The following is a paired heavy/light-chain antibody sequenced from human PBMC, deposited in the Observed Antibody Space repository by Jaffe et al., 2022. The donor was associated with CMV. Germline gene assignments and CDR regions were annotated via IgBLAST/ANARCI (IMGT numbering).Heavy chain of an antibody. Sequence: QVTLRESGPALVKPTQTLTLTCSFSGFSLSTSGMCVSWIRQPPGKALEWLARIDWDDDKYYSTSLKTRLTISKDTSKNQVVLRMTNVDPVDTATYYCARTTSKSTIFGEVITPFDYWGQGTLVTVSS. V-gene: IGHV2-70*15. CDR1: GFSLSTSGMC. D-gene: IGHD3-3*01. CDR3: ARTTSKSTIFGEVITPFDY. CDR2: IDWDDDK. J-gene: IGHJ4*02.
Light chain of an antibody. CDR3: QQFYTTPLT. CDR2: WAS. V-gene: IGKV4-1*01. Sequence: DIVMTQSPDSLAVSLGERATINCKSSHSLLYSSNNYNYLAWYQQKPGQPPKLLIYWASTRESGVPDRFSGSGSGTDFTLTISSLQAEDVAVYYCQQFYTTPLTFGGGTKVEIK. CDR1: HSLLYSSNNYNY. J-gene: IGKJ4*01.